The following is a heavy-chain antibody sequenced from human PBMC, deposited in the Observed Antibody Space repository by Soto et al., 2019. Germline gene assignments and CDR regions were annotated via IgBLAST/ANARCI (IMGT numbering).Heavy chain of an antibody. CDR1: GFSFCSYP. CDR2: INRNGGSV. CDR3: AKNYYFDC. J-gene: IGHJ4*02. V-gene: IGHV3-23*01. D-gene: IGHD3-10*01. Sequence: AGGALRLSLEASGFSFCSYPLNWVRQAPGKGLEWVSSINRNGGSVNYADSVKGRFTISRDDSKNILSLQMNSLRAEDTAIYYCAKNYYFDCWGQGTLVTVSS.